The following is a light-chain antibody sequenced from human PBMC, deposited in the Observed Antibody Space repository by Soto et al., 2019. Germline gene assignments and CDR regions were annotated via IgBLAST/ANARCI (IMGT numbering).Light chain of an antibody. V-gene: IGLV2-23*01. CDR1: SSDVGGYIL. CDR2: EGS. Sequence: QSARTQPASVSGSPGQSITISCTGTSSDVGGYILVSWYQQHPGKAPKLMIYEGSKRPSGVSNHFSGSKSGNTASLTISGLQAEDEADYYCCSYAGSSTYVFGTGTKVTVL. CDR3: CSYAGSSTYV. J-gene: IGLJ1*01.